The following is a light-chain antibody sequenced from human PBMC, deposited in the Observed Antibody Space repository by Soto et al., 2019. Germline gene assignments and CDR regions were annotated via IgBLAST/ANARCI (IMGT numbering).Light chain of an antibody. CDR2: NAS. CDR3: QQYGSSRT. V-gene: IGKV3-20*01. CDR1: QSVRTTY. Sequence: EIVLTQSPGTLSLSPGERATLSCRASQSVRTTYLAWYQQKPGQDPRLLIYNASNRTTGNPDRFSGSGSGTDFTLTISRLEPEDFAVYYCQQYGSSRTFGQGTKVDIK. J-gene: IGKJ1*01.